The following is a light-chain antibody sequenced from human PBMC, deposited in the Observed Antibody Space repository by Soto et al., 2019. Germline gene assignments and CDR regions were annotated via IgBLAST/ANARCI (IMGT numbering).Light chain of an antibody. Sequence: DIQMTQSPSSLSASVGDRVTITCRASQGISTYLNWYQQKPGKAPVLLISAASSLQSGVPSRFSGSGSGTDFTLTISSLQPEDFATYYCQQSFSIPPLTFGGGTKVDIK. CDR2: AAS. V-gene: IGKV1-39*01. J-gene: IGKJ4*01. CDR1: QGISTY. CDR3: QQSFSIPPLT.